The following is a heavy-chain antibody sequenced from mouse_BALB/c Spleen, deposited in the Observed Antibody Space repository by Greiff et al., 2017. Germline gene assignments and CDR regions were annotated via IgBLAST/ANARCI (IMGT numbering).Heavy chain of an antibody. CDR2: ISSGGSYT. J-gene: IGHJ2*01. V-gene: IGHV5-6*01. CDR3: ARQGDIYFDY. D-gene: IGHD3-3*01. Sequence: EVKLVESGGDLVKPGGSLKLSCAASGFTFSSYGMSWVRQTPDKRLEWVATISSGGSYTYYPDSVKGRFTISRDNAKNTLYLQMSSLKSEDTAMYYCARQGDIYFDYWGQGTTLTVSS. CDR1: GFTFSSYG.